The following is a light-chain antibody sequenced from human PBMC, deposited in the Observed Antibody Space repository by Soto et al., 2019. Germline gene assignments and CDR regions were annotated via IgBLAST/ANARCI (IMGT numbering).Light chain of an antibody. J-gene: IGKJ4*01. CDR3: QQDNSFPLT. Sequence: DIQMTQSPSTLSASVGDRVTITCRASQSISSWLAWYQQKPGKAPKLLIYKASTLESGVPSRFSGSGSGTEFTLTISSLQPDDFAHYYCQQDNSFPLTFGGGTEVEIK. CDR1: QSISSW. CDR2: KAS. V-gene: IGKV1-5*03.